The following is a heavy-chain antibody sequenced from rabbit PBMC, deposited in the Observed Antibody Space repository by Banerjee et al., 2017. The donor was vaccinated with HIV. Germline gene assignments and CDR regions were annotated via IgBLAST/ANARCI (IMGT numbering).Heavy chain of an antibody. J-gene: IGHJ4*01. V-gene: IGHV1S45*01. D-gene: IGHD6-1*01. CDR1: GFDFSSNA. CDR3: ARGDYYTYGYTGYAYPTAGVYFNL. CDR2: IYAGSSGST. Sequence: QEQLVESGGGLVQPEGSLTLTCKASGFDFSSNAMCWVRQAPGKGLELIACIYAGSSGSTYYASWAKGRFTISKTSSTTVTLQMTSLTAADTATYFCARGDYYTYGYTGYAYPTAGVYFNLWGQGTLVTVS.